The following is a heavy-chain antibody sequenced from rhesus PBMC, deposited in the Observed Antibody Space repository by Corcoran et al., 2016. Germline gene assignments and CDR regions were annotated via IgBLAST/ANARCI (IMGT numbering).Heavy chain of an antibody. J-gene: IGHJ4*01. CDR1: GGSVSSSNW. V-gene: IGHV4-65*01. Sequence: VQLQESGTGLVKPSETLSLPCAVSGGSVSSSNWWSWRSQPRGTGLEWIGYISGSSGSTYYNPSLNSRVTISTDTSKNQFSLKLSSVTAADTAVYYCAYGDWNFHFDYWGQGVLVTVSS. CDR2: ISGSSGST. CDR3: AYGDWNFHFDY. D-gene: IGHD1-26*01.